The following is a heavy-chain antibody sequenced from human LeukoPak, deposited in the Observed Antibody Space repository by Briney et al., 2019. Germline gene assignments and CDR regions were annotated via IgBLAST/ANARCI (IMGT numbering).Heavy chain of an antibody. CDR1: GGSISSINYY. CDR2: IYYVGTT. Sequence: PSETLSLTCTVSGGSISSINYYWGRIRQAPGRGLECIGNIYYVGTTYYNPSLRSRVTISVDTSKGQFSLKLTSVTAADTAVYCCAAYYYGSGSSPGFFDPWGQGTLVTVSS. D-gene: IGHD3-10*01. CDR3: AAYYYGSGSSPGFFDP. J-gene: IGHJ5*02. V-gene: IGHV4-39*01.